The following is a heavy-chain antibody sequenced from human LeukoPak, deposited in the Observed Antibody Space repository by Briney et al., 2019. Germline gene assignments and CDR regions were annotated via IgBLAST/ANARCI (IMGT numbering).Heavy chain of an antibody. Sequence: ASVKVSCKASGGTFSRYAISWVRQAPGQGLEWVGGIVPIFGTTNYAQKFQGRVTITADESTSTAYMELSSLRSEDTAVYFCARGFVTGGIAATDDAFDIWGQGTTVTVSS. CDR3: ARGFVTGGIAATDDAFDI. V-gene: IGHV1-69*13. J-gene: IGHJ3*02. D-gene: IGHD6-13*01. CDR1: GGTFSRYA. CDR2: IVPIFGTT.